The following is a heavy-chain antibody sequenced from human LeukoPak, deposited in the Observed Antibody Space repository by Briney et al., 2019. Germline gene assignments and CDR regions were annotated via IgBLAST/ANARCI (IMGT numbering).Heavy chain of an antibody. Sequence: SETLSLTCAVYGGSFSGYYWSWLRQSPGKGLEWIGYIHHSGNTNSSPPLKSRVTISVDTPNNQFSLKLNSVTAADTAVYYCVRWQYCGGNCFFSAFDIWGQGTMVTVSS. CDR3: VRWQYCGGNCFFSAFDI. D-gene: IGHD2-21*01. V-gene: IGHV4-59*01. CDR2: IHHSGNT. CDR1: GGSFSGYY. J-gene: IGHJ3*02.